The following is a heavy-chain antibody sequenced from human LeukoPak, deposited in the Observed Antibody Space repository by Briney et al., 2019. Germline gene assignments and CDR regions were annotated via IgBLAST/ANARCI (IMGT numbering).Heavy chain of an antibody. CDR2: IDPSDSYT. V-gene: IGHV5-10-1*01. Sequence: GESLKISCKGSGYSFTSYWISWVRQMPGKGLEWMGRIDPSDSYTNYSPSFQGHVTISADKSISTAYLQWSSLKASDTAMYYCARTSYYYDSSGYYRTANRKSFDYWGQGTLLTVSS. CDR1: GYSFTSYW. J-gene: IGHJ4*02. CDR3: ARTSYYYDSSGYYRTANRKSFDY. D-gene: IGHD3-22*01.